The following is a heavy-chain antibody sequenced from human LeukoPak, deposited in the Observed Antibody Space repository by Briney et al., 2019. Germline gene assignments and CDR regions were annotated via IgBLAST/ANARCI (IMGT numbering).Heavy chain of an antibody. V-gene: IGHV4-59*12. J-gene: IGHJ4*02. CDR1: GGSISSYY. Sequence: SETLSLTCTVSGGSISSYYWSWIRQPPGKGLEWIGYIYHSGSTNYNPSLKSRVTISVDTSKNQFSLILSSVTVADTAVYYCARGRYFDYWGQGTLVTVSS. CDR3: ARGRYFDY. CDR2: IYHSGST.